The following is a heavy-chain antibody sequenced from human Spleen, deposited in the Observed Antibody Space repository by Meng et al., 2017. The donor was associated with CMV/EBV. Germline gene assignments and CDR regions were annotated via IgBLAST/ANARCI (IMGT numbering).Heavy chain of an antibody. V-gene: IGHV3-23*01. J-gene: IGHJ6*02. CDR1: GFTFSSYA. Sequence: GGSLRLSCAASGFTFSSYAMSWVRQAPGKGLEWVLAISSSGGSTYYADSVKGRFTISRDNSKNTLYLQMNSLRAEDTAVYYCAKEGYAWELPSYYGMDVWGQGTTVTVSS. CDR3: AKEGYAWELPSYYGMDV. CDR2: ISSSGGST. D-gene: IGHD1-26*01.